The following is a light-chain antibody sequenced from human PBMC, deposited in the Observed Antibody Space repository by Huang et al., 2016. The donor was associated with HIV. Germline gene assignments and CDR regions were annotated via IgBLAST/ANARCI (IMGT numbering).Light chain of an antibody. V-gene: IGKV4-1*01. CDR1: QSILYSDTDKSY. CDR2: WAS. J-gene: IGKJ3*01. Sequence: DIVMTQSPDSLAVSLGERATINCKSSQSILYSDTDKSYLAWYHQKPGQPPKLLIYWASTRESGVPDRFSGSGSGTDFTLTISSLQAEDVAVYYCQQYYSSPFTFGPGTKVDIK. CDR3: QQYYSSPFT.